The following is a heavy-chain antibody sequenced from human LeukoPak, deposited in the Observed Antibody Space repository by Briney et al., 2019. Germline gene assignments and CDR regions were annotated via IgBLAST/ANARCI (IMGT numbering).Heavy chain of an antibody. CDR1: GGSISSYY. CDR3: AGFNHIASGNWFDP. CDR2: IYYSGST. V-gene: IGHV4-59*06. D-gene: IGHD2-21*01. J-gene: IGHJ5*02. Sequence: SETLSLTCTVSGGSISSYYWSWIRQPPGKGLEWIGYIYYSGSTYYNPSLKSRVTISVDTSKNQFSLKLSSVTAADTAVYYCAGFNHIASGNWFDPWGQGTLVTVSS.